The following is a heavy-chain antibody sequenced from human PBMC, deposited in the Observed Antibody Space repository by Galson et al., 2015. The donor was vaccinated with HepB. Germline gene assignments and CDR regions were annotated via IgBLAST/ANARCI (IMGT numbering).Heavy chain of an antibody. D-gene: IGHD5-24*01. V-gene: IGHV4-61*08. CDR1: GGSLNRGAYY. CDR2: IYHDGST. Sequence: SETLSLTCTVPGGSLNRGAYYYHNWIRQPPGKGLEWIGYIYHDGSTDYNPSLKSRVTISVDTSKNQFSLKLSSVTTADTAMYYCARGPDMAKVGRWGQGTLVTVSS. CDR3: ARGPDMAKVGR. J-gene: IGHJ4*02.